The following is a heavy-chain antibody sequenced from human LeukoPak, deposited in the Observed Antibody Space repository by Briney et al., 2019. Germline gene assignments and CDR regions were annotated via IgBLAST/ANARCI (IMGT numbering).Heavy chain of an antibody. CDR3: AKGRKSIPTGIFDY. Sequence: GGSLRLSCAASGFTFSSYAMSWVRQAPGKGLEWVSAISGSGGSTYYADSVKGRFTISRDDSKNTLYLQMNSLRAEDTAVYYCAKGRKSIPTGIFDYWGQGTLVTVSP. J-gene: IGHJ4*02. CDR1: GFTFSSYA. CDR2: ISGSGGST. D-gene: IGHD3-10*01. V-gene: IGHV3-23*01.